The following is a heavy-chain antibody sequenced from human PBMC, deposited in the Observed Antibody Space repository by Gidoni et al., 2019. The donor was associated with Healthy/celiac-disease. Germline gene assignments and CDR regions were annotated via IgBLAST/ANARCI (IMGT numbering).Heavy chain of an antibody. D-gene: IGHD3-22*01. J-gene: IGHJ4*02. CDR3: AGSDYYDSSGYLYY. V-gene: IGHV4-59*01. CDR2: IYYSGST. CDR1: GGSISSYY. Sequence: QVQLQESGPGLVKPSETLSLTCTVSGGSISSYYWSWIRQPPGKGLEWIGYIYYSGSTNYNPSLKSRVTISVDTSKNQFSLKLSSVTAADTAVYYCAGSDYYDSSGYLYYWGQGTLVTVSS.